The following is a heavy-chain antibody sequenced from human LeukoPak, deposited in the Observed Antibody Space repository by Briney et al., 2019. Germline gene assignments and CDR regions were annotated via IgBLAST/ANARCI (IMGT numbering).Heavy chain of an antibody. Sequence: GGSLRLSCAASGFTFDDYAMHWVRQAPGKGLEWVPGISWNSGSIGYADSVKGRFTISRDNAKNSLYLQMNSLRAEDTALYYCAKDIGSSSWYNCFDYWGQGTLVTVSS. D-gene: IGHD6-13*01. J-gene: IGHJ4*02. CDR3: AKDIGSSSWYNCFDY. CDR1: GFTFDDYA. CDR2: ISWNSGSI. V-gene: IGHV3-9*01.